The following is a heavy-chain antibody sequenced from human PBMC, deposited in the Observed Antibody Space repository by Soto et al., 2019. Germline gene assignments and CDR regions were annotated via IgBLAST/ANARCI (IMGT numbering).Heavy chain of an antibody. Sequence: SETLSLTCTVSGGSISSGGYYWSWIRQHPGKGLEWIGYIYYSGSTYYNPSLKSRVTISVDTSKNQFSLKLSSVTAADTAVYYCARTVSVHGPAYYFGSGSLGAFDIWGQGTMVTVSS. CDR3: ARTVSVHGPAYYFGSGSLGAFDI. D-gene: IGHD3-10*01. J-gene: IGHJ3*02. V-gene: IGHV4-31*03. CDR1: GGSISSGGYY. CDR2: IYYSGST.